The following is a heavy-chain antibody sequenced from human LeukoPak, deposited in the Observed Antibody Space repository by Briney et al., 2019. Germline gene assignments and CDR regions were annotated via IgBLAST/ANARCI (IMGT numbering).Heavy chain of an antibody. D-gene: IGHD2-15*01. CDR2: MNPNSGNT. Sequence: ASVTVSCTASGYTFTSYDINWVRQAPGQGLEWMGWMNPNSGNTGYAQKFQGRVTITRNTSISTAYMELSSLRSEDTAVYYCARGPEAYCSGGSCYSGGDDAFDIWGQGTMVTVSS. CDR1: GYTFTSYD. CDR3: ARGPEAYCSGGSCYSGGDDAFDI. J-gene: IGHJ3*02. V-gene: IGHV1-8*03.